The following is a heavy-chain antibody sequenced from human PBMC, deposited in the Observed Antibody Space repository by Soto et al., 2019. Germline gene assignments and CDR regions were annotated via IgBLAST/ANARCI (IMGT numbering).Heavy chain of an antibody. D-gene: IGHD3-16*01. Sequence: QVQLVQSGDEVKKPGASVKVACKASGFIFVNYGIAWVRQAPRQGLEWMGWISPYTGNTHSASKVQGRLTITTDTSTSTAYMDLGSLTSDDTAVYYCVMVDNYVTPTPQDVWGQGTTVTVSS. CDR1: GFIFVNYG. CDR3: VMVDNYVTPTPQDV. J-gene: IGHJ6*02. CDR2: ISPYTGNT. V-gene: IGHV1-18*01.